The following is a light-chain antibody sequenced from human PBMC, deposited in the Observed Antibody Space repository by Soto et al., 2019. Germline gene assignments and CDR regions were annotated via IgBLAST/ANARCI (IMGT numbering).Light chain of an antibody. CDR2: DAS. CDR3: QEYDDSPPIT. CDR1: QSVRSGR. V-gene: IGKV3-20*01. J-gene: IGKJ5*01. Sequence: EIVLTQSPDTLSLSPGERATLSCRASQSVRSGRLAWYQQKTGQAPTLVIFDASNRASGVPVRFSGSGSGTDFTLTITRLEPEDFAVYYCQEYDDSPPITFGRGTRLEIK.